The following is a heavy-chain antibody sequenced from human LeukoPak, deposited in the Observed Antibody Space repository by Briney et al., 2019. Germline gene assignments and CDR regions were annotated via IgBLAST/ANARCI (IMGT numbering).Heavy chain of an antibody. D-gene: IGHD1-1*01. Sequence: SETPSLTCAVYGGSFSGYYWSWIRQPPGKGLEWIGEINHSGSTNYNPSLKSRVTISVDTSKNQFSLKLSSVTAADTAVYYCARRTAQTYYYYYYYMDVWGKGTTVTVSS. CDR2: INHSGST. J-gene: IGHJ6*03. V-gene: IGHV4-34*01. CDR1: GGSFSGYY. CDR3: ARRTAQTYYYYYYYMDV.